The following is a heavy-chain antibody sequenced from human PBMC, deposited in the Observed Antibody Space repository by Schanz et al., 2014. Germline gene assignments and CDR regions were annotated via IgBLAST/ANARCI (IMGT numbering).Heavy chain of an antibody. J-gene: IGHJ6*02. CDR3: ARDSLRGATGGYGMDV. V-gene: IGHV4-61*02. D-gene: IGHD2-8*02. CDR1: GGSISSGTYY. Sequence: QVQLQESGPGLVKPSQTLSLTCIVSGGSISSGTYYWSWLRQPAGKGLEWIGRIYTSGSTNYNASLKSRVTISVDKSKNQFSLKVRSVTAADTAVYYCARDSLRGATGGYGMDVWGQGTTVTVSS. CDR2: IYTSGST.